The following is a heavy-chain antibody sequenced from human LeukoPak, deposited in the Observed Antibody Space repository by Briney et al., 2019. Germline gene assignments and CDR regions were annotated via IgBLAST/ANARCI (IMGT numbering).Heavy chain of an antibody. D-gene: IGHD6-13*01. J-gene: IGHJ4*02. Sequence: PGRSLRLSCAASGFTFSSYGMHWVRQAPGKGLEWVAVISYDGSNKYYADPVKGRFTISRDNSKNTLYLQMNSLRAEDTAVYYCANSIAAAGTNYWGQGTLVTVSS. CDR1: GFTFSSYG. CDR2: ISYDGSNK. CDR3: ANSIAAAGTNY. V-gene: IGHV3-30*18.